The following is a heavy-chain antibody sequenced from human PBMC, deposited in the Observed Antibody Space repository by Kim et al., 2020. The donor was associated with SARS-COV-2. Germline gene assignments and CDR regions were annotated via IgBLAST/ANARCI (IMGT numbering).Heavy chain of an antibody. Sequence: SETLSLPCTVSGGSISSYYWSWIRQPPGKGLEWIGYIYYSGSTNYNPSLKSRVTISVDTSKNQFSLKLSSVTAADTAVYYCARKSGNYYSYGMDVWGQGTTVTVSS. CDR3: ARKSGNYYSYGMDV. CDR1: GGSISSYY. J-gene: IGHJ6*02. D-gene: IGHD2-15*01. V-gene: IGHV4-59*13. CDR2: IYYSGST.